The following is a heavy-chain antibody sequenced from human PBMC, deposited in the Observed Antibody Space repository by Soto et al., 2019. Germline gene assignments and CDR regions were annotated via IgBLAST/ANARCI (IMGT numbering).Heavy chain of an antibody. CDR3: AKGGLYSYGGRLFDY. Sequence: GGSLRLSCAASGFTFSSYAMSWVRQAPGKGLEWVSAISGSGGSTYYADSVKGRFTISRDNSKNTLYLQMNSLRAEDTAVYYCAKGGLYSYGGRLFDYWGQGTLVTVSS. CDR2: ISGSGGST. V-gene: IGHV3-23*01. J-gene: IGHJ4*02. D-gene: IGHD5-18*01. CDR1: GFTFSSYA.